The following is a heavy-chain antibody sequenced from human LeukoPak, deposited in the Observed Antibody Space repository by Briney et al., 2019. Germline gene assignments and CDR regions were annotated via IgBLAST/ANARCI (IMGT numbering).Heavy chain of an antibody. Sequence: TSETLSLACTVSGGSISSYYWSWIRQPPGKGLEWIGYISYSGNTNYNPSLKSRVTISVDMSKNQFSLKLSSVTAADTAVCHCARLILSGSYLYYFDYWGQGTLVTVSS. D-gene: IGHD1-26*01. CDR1: GGSISSYY. V-gene: IGHV4-59*08. CDR3: ARLILSGSYLYYFDY. J-gene: IGHJ4*02. CDR2: ISYSGNT.